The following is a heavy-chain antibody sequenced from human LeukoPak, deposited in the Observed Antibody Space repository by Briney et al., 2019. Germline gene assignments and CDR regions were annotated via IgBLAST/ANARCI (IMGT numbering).Heavy chain of an antibody. D-gene: IGHD3-10*01. CDR2: INEDGSKK. CDR3: EAYGSV. V-gene: IGHV3-7*03. CDR1: GFAFSDYW. J-gene: IGHJ4*02. Sequence: GGSLRLSCAASGFAFSDYWMSWVRQAPGKGLEWVANINEDGSKKHYLDSVEGRFTISRDNAKNSLYLQMNSLRAEDTAVYYCEAYGSVWGQGTLVIVSS.